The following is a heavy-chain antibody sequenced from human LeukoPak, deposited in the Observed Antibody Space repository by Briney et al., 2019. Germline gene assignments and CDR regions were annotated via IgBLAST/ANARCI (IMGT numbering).Heavy chain of an antibody. CDR2: ISCNSSSI. CDR3: ARGHLPYGSRGGGIDY. D-gene: IGHD6-13*01. CDR1: GFTFDDYA. Sequence: GGSLRLSCVASGFTFDDYAMNWVRQAPGKGLEWVSGISCNSSSIGYADSVKGRFTISRDNAKNSLYLQMNSLRAEDTAFYYCARGHLPYGSRGGGIDYWGQGTPVTVSS. J-gene: IGHJ4*02. V-gene: IGHV3-9*01.